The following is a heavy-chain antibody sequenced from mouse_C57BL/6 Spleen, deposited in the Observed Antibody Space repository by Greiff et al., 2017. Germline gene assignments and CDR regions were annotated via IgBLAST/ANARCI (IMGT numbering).Heavy chain of an antibody. Sequence: QVQLQQSGAELARPGASVKMSCKASGYTFTSYTMHWVKQRPGQGLEWIGYINPSSGYTKYNQKFKDKATLTADKSSSTAYMQLSSLTSEDSAVYYCAGPLGYAMDYWGQGTSVTVSS. V-gene: IGHV1-4*01. J-gene: IGHJ4*01. D-gene: IGHD4-1*01. CDR2: INPSSGYT. CDR1: GYTFTSYT. CDR3: AGPLGYAMDY.